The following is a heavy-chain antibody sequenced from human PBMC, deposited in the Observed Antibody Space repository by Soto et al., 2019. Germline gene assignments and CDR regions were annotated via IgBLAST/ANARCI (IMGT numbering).Heavy chain of an antibody. V-gene: IGHV1-18*01. CDR3: ATGLLGYCSGGSCYSDS. J-gene: IGHJ4*02. D-gene: IGHD2-15*01. Sequence: QVQLVQSGAEVKKPGASVRVSCQTSAYTFTNYAVSWVRQAPGQGLEWMAWISGDNGNTIYAQKFQGRVTMTTDTSTRKAYMELRSLRSDDTAVYYCATGLLGYCSGGSCYSDSWGQGTLVTVSS. CDR1: AYTFTNYA. CDR2: ISGDNGNT.